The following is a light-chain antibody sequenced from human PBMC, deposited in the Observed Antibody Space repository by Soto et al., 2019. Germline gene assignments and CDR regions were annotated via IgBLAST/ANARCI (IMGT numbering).Light chain of an antibody. CDR1: SSDVGGYNY. J-gene: IGLJ1*01. V-gene: IGLV2-14*01. CDR3: SSYTSSSTYV. CDR2: EVS. Sequence: QSVLTQPASVSGSPGQSITISCTGTSSDVGGYNYVSWYQQHPGKAPKLMIYEVSNRPSGVSNRFSGSKSGNTASLTISGLQAKDEADYYCSSYTSSSTYVFGTGTKVTV.